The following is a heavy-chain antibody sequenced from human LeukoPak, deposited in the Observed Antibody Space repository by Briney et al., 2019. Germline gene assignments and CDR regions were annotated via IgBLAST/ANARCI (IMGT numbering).Heavy chain of an antibody. J-gene: IGHJ6*02. V-gene: IGHV3-66*01. CDR1: GFTVSSNY. D-gene: IGHD6-13*01. CDR3: ARDPLPAAGAYYYGMDV. CDR2: IYSGGST. Sequence: GGSLRLSCAASGFTVSSNYMSWVRQAPGKGLEWVSVIYSGGSTYYADSVKGRFTISRDNSKNTLYLQMNSLRAEDTAVYYCARDPLPAAGAYYYGMDVWGQGTTVTVSS.